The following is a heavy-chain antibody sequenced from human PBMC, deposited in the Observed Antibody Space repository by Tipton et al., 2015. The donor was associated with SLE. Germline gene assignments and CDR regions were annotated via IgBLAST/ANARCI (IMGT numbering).Heavy chain of an antibody. Sequence: SLRLSCAASGFNISRHGLHWFRQAPGKGLQWVALIWYDESEKTYADSVKGRFTISRDNSQNRLYLQVNNLRAEDTAVYYCARDRSQGYYYMDVWGKGTTVTVSS. CDR2: IWYDESEK. CDR1: GFNISRHG. J-gene: IGHJ6*03. CDR3: ARDRSQGYYYMDV. V-gene: IGHV3-33*01.